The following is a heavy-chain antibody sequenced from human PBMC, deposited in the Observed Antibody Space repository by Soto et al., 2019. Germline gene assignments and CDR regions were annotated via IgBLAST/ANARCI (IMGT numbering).Heavy chain of an antibody. Sequence: GGSLRLSCAASGFTVSSNYMSWVRQTPGKGLEWVSVIYSGGSTYYADSVKGRFTISRDNSKNTLYLQMNSLRAEDTAVYYCARDFANSPGFDYWGQGTLVTVSS. CDR1: GFTVSSNY. J-gene: IGHJ4*02. CDR3: ARDFANSPGFDY. CDR2: IYSGGST. V-gene: IGHV3-53*01. D-gene: IGHD7-27*01.